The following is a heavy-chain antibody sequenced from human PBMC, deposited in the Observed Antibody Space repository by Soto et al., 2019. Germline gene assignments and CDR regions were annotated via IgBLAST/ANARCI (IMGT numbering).Heavy chain of an antibody. CDR3: GRGRNRYYNFLTGYWFDP. CDR2: INHSGST. CDR1: GGSFSGYY. J-gene: IGHJ5*02. V-gene: IGHV4-34*01. D-gene: IGHD3-9*01. Sequence: SETLSLTCAVYGGSFSGYYWSWIRQPPGKGLEWIGEINHSGSTNYNPSLKSRVTISVDTSKNQFSLKLSSVTAADTAVYYRGRGRNRYYNFLTGYWFDPWGQGTLVTVSS.